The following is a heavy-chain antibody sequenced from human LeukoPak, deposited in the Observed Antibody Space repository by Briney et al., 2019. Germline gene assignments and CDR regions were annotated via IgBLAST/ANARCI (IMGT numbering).Heavy chain of an antibody. CDR2: IYYSGST. J-gene: IGHJ4*02. V-gene: IGHV4-39*07. D-gene: IGHD6-13*01. CDR1: GGSISSSSYY. CDR3: ARGLRWYSSSRYYFDY. Sequence: SETLFLTCTVSGGSISSSSYYWGWIRQPPGKGLEWIGSIYYSGSTNYNPSLKSRVTISVDTSKNQLSLKLSPVTAADTAVYYCARGLRWYSSSRYYFDYWGQGTLVTVSS.